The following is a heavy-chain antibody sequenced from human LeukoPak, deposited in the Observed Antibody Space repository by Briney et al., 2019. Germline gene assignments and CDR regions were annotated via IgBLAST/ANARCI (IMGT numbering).Heavy chain of an antibody. CDR1: GFTFSSYS. J-gene: IGHJ6*04. CDR3: ARDGSSGRGYYYYYGMDV. CDR2: ISGSSSTI. V-gene: IGHV3-48*01. D-gene: IGHD1-26*01. Sequence: GGSLRLSCAASGFTFSSYSMNWVRQAPGKGLEWGSYISGSSSTIYYADSVKGRFTISRDNGKNTLYLQMNNLRAEDTAVYYCARDGSSGRGYYYYYGMDVWGEGTTVTVSS.